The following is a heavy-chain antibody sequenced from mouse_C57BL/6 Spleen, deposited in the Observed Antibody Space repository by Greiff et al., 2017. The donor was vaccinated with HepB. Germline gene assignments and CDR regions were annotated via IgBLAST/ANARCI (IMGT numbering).Heavy chain of an antibody. J-gene: IGHJ3*01. CDR2: INPSSGYT. V-gene: IGHV1-4*01. D-gene: IGHD2-3*01. CDR1: GYTFTSYT. Sequence: VQLQQSGAELARPGASVKMSCKASGYTFTSYTMHWVKQRPGQGLEWIGYINPSSGYTKYNQKFKDKATLTADKSSSTAYMQLSSLTSEDSAVYYCAKNGGYYPWFAYWGQGTLVTVSA. CDR3: AKNGGYYPWFAY.